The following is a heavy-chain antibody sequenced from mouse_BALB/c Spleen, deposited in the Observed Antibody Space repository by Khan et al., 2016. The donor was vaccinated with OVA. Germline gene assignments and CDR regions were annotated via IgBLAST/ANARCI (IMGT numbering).Heavy chain of an antibody. Sequence: VQLQESGAELVKPGASVKLSCKASGYTFTNYYMYWVKQRPGQGLEWIGGINPDNDYTHFNEKFKRKAALTVDKSSSTAYMQLSSLTSEDSAVYYCTRTWCGSAFAYWGQGTLVTVSA. CDR1: GYTFTNYY. CDR3: TRTWCGSAFAY. V-gene: IGHV1S81*02. D-gene: IGHD1-1*02. J-gene: IGHJ3*01. CDR2: INPDNDYT.